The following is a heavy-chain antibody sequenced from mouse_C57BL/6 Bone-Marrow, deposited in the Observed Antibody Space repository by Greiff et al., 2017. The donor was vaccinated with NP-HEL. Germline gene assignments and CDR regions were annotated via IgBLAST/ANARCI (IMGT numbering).Heavy chain of an antibody. CDR3: ARTYYYGSSYRYFDV. V-gene: IGHV3-6*01. Sequence: EVQLVESGPGLVKPSQSLSLTCSVTGYSITSGYYWNWIRQFPGNKLEWMGYISYDGSNNYNPSLKNRISITRDTSKNQFFLKLNSVTTEDTATYYCARTYYYGSSYRYFDVWGTGTTVTVSS. CDR1: GYSITSGYY. D-gene: IGHD1-1*01. CDR2: ISYDGSN. J-gene: IGHJ1*03.